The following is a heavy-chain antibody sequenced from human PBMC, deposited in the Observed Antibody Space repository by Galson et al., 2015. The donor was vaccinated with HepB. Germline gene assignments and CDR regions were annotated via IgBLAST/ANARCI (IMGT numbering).Heavy chain of an antibody. Sequence: SVKVSCKASGGTFKTYAISWVRQAPGHGLEWMGGIFPIFGTANYAQSFQGRVTIIADASTSTVYMELSSLTSEDTAVYYCATVPLYYCDSGGRPYCCNYWGQGTLVTVSS. CDR3: ATVPLYYCDSGGRPYCCNY. D-gene: IGHD3-22*01. V-gene: IGHV1-69*13. J-gene: IGHJ4*02. CDR2: IFPIFGTA. CDR1: GGTFKTYA.